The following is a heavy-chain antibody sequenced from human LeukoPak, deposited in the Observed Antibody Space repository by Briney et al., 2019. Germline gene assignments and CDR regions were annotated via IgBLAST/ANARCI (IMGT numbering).Heavy chain of an antibody. Sequence: EASVKVSCKASGYTFTSYAMHWVRQAPGQRLEWMGWINAGNGNTKYSQKFQGRVTITRDTSASTAYMELSSLRSEDTAVYYCALEKLDSSGYYPYYYYGMDVWGQGTTVTVSS. V-gene: IGHV1-3*01. CDR3: ALEKLDSSGYYPYYYYGMDV. D-gene: IGHD3-22*01. J-gene: IGHJ6*02. CDR1: GYTFTSYA. CDR2: INAGNGNT.